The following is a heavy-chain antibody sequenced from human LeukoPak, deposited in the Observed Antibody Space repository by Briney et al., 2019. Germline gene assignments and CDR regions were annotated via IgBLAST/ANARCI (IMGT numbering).Heavy chain of an antibody. D-gene: IGHD5-12*01. J-gene: IGHJ4*02. CDR3: ARDLGGYESPLDS. CDR2: IRQDGSEK. V-gene: IGHV3-7*01. CDR1: GFTFSSYW. Sequence: GGSLRLSCAASGFTFSSYWMSWVRQAPGRVLEWVANIRQDGSEKYYVDSLKGRFTISRDNAENSLYLQMSSLRAEDTAVYYCARDLGGYESPLDSWGQGTLVIVSS.